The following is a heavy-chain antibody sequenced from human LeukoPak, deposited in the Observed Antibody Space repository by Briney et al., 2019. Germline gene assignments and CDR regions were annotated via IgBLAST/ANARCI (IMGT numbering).Heavy chain of an antibody. V-gene: IGHV3-23*01. CDR1: GFTFSSYA. J-gene: IGHJ5*02. Sequence: GGSLRLSCAASGFTFSSYAMSWVRQAPGKGLEWVSAISGSGGSTYYADSVKGRFTISRDNSKNTLYLQMNSLRAEDTAVNYCAKVTTPLSYSPWGQGTLVTVSS. D-gene: IGHD4-11*01. CDR3: AKVTTPLSYSP. CDR2: ISGSGGST.